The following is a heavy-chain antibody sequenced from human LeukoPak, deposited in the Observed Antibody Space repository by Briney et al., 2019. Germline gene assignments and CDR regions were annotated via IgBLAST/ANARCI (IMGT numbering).Heavy chain of an antibody. CDR2: IWYDGSNK. CDR3: ARGELSGSPFDY. J-gene: IGHJ4*02. CDR1: GFTFSSYS. Sequence: GGSLRLSCAASGFTFSSYSMNWVRQAPGKGLEWVAVIWYDGSNKYYADSVKGRFTISRDNSKNTLYPQMNSLRAEDTAVYYCARGELSGSPFDYWGQGTLVTVSS. V-gene: IGHV3-33*08. D-gene: IGHD1-26*01.